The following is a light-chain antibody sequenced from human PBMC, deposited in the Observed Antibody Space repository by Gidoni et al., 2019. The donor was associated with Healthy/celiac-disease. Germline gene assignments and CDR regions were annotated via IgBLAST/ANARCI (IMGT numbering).Light chain of an antibody. V-gene: IGLV3-1*01. CDR2: HDT. CDR1: KLEEKY. J-gene: IGLJ1*01. CDR3: QAGDSSTAV. Sequence: SYQLTQAPSVSGSPGQTATITCSGDKLEEKYVCWYQVKPGQSPVLVIYHDTKRPAGIPGRFSASNSGNTASLTVSGTQAMDEAVYFGQAGDSSTAVFGTGTKLTVL.